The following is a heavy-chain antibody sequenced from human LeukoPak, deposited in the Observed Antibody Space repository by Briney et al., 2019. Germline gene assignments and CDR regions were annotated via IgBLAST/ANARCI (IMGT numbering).Heavy chain of an antibody. Sequence: GGSLILSCAASGFTFSNYGMSWVRQAPGKGLEWVSALSGTSDNTYYADSVKGRFSISRDNSKNTLYLQISSLRVEDTAVYYCAKVATWTHFDYWGQGILVTVSS. J-gene: IGHJ4*02. CDR2: LSGTSDNT. V-gene: IGHV3-23*01. CDR3: AKVATWTHFDY. CDR1: GFTFSNYG. D-gene: IGHD3/OR15-3a*01.